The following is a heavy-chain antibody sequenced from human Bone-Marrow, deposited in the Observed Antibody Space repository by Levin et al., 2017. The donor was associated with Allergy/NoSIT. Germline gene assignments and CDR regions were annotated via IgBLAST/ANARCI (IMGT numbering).Heavy chain of an antibody. D-gene: IGHD3-22*01. J-gene: IGHJ5*02. V-gene: IGHV4-39*01. Sequence: NASETLSLTCTVSGGFISSPSHFLGWIRQSPGRGLEWIGSIHYSGSTYYNPSYYNPSLKSRVTISVDTSKNQFSLTLSSVTAADTAVYYCARHGIHYYDSNGYTWGQGTLVTVSS. CDR2: IHYSGST. CDR1: GGFISSPSHF. CDR3: ARHGIHYYDSNGYT.